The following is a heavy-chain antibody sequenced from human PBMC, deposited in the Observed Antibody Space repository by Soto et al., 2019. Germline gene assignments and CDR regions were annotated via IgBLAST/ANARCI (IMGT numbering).Heavy chain of an antibody. CDR1: GFTFSSYS. J-gene: IGHJ4*02. Sequence: GGSLRLSCAASGFTFSSYSMNWVRQAPGKGLEWVSYISSSSSTIYYADSVKGRFTISRDNAKNSLYLQMNSLRAEDTAVYYCARGNPGFDYDFDYWGQGTLVTVSS. CDR3: ARGNPGFDYDFDY. CDR2: ISSSSSTI. V-gene: IGHV3-48*01. D-gene: IGHD3-9*01.